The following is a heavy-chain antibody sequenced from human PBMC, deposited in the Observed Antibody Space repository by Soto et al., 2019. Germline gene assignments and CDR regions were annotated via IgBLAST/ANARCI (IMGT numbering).Heavy chain of an antibody. CDR3: ARSAYCGGDCYQDLDY. CDR2: IYPGDSDT. V-gene: IGHV5-51*01. Sequence: GESQKIPYNGSGSSFTNYWIGWVRQMPGKGLEWMGIIYPGDSDTRYSPSFQGQVTISADKSISTAYLQWSSLKASDTAMYYCARSAYCGGDCYQDLDYWGQGTLVTVS. D-gene: IGHD2-21*02. CDR1: GSSFTNYW. J-gene: IGHJ4*02.